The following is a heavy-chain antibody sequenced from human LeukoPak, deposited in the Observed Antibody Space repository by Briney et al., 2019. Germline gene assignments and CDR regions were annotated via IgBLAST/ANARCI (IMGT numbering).Heavy chain of an antibody. Sequence: PGGSLRLSGAASGFIFSSYAMTWVRQAPGKGLEWVSSVSVSGGSTYYADSVKCRFTISRDNSKNTLYLQMNSLRAEDTAVYYCAKTGGGNPGYYYGMDVWGQGTTVTVSS. V-gene: IGHV3-23*01. J-gene: IGHJ6*02. CDR1: GFIFSSYA. D-gene: IGHD4-23*01. CDR2: VSVSGGST. CDR3: AKTGGGNPGYYYGMDV.